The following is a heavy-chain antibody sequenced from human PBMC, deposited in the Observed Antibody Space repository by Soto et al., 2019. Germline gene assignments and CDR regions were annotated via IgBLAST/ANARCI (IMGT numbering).Heavy chain of an antibody. V-gene: IGHV1-69*13. D-gene: IGHD6-6*01. J-gene: IGHJ4*02. CDR1: GGTFSSYA. CDR2: IIPIFGTA. CDR3: ARSDLPYSSSSVADY. Sequence: SVKVSCKASGGTFSSYAISWVRQAPGQGLEWMGGIIPIFGTANYAQKFQGRVTITADESTSTAYMELSSLRSEDTAVYYCARSDLPYSSSSVADYWGQGTLVTVSS.